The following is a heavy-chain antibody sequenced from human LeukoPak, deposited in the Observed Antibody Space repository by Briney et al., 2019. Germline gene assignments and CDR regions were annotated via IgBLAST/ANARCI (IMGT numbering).Heavy chain of an antibody. CDR3: LGARGDL. CDR2: IKSEANGGTI. D-gene: IGHD1-26*01. Sequence: GGSLRLSCVASGFPFPNIWMTWVRQAPGKGLEWVGRIKSEANGGTIDYAAPARGRFIISRDDSNSTLLLELNDLRREDTGVYFCLGARGDLWGTGTPVIVSP. V-gene: IGHV3-15*01. J-gene: IGHJ5*02. CDR1: GFPFPNIW.